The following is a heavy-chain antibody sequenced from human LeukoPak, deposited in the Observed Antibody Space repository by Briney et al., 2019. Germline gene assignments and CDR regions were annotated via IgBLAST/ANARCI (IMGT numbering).Heavy chain of an antibody. V-gene: IGHV3-15*01. CDR1: GITFTSAW. Sequence: WGSLRLSCAASGITFTSAWMGWVRQAPGKGLEWVGRINSKNDGGTTDYAAPVRGRFTISTDDSKITSYLQMNNLKIEDPAVYYCTTDGGITIRPLFDFSGQRALVTLSP. D-gene: IGHD1-14*01. CDR2: INSKNDGGTT. CDR3: TTDGGITIRPLFDF. J-gene: IGHJ4*02.